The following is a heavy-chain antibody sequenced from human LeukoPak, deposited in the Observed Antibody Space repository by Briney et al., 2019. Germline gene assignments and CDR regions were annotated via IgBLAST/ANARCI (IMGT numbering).Heavy chain of an antibody. D-gene: IGHD5-18*01. CDR2: FDPEDGET. CDR1: GYTLTELS. J-gene: IGHJ6*02. V-gene: IGHV1-24*01. CDR3: ATGRYSYGYLAQGDYYYGMDV. Sequence: ASVKVSCKVSGYTLTELSMHWVRQAPGKGLEWMGGFDPEDGETIYAQKFQGRVTMTEDTSTDTAYMELSSLRSEDTAVYYCATGRYSYGYLAQGDYYYGMDVWGQGTTVTVSS.